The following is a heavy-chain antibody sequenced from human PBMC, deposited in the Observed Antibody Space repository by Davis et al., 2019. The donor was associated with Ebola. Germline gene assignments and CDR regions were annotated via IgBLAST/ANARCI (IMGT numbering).Heavy chain of an antibody. D-gene: IGHD3-22*01. CDR1: GGSISSYY. CDR3: AKDSGYYYDSSGYYFDY. V-gene: IGHV4-34*01. CDR2: ITQSGTT. J-gene: IGHJ4*02. Sequence: SETLSLTCTVSGGSISSYYWSWIRQPPGKGPEWIGDITQSGTTNYNPSLRSRVTISIFTSKIHFSLKLSSVTAADTAVYYCAKDSGYYYDSSGYYFDYWGQGTLVTVSS.